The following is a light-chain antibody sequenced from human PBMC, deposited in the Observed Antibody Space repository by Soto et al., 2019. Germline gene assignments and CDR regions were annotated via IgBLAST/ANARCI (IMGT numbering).Light chain of an antibody. CDR2: A. CDR3: QHYNSYSEA. CDR1: HNIRSW. Sequence: DIQMTQSPSSVSAPVGDRVTISCRASHNIRSWLAWYQQKPGKAPKLLIYAASRFSGSGSGTEFTLTISSLQPDDFATYYCQHYNSYSEAFGQGTKVDIK. J-gene: IGKJ1*01. V-gene: IGKV1-5*01.